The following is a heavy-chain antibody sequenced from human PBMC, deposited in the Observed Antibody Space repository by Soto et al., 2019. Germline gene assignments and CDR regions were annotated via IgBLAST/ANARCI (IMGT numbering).Heavy chain of an antibody. CDR1: GCTFTSYS. D-gene: IGHD2-21*01. CDR2: ISSTTNYI. CDR3: ARESEDLTSNFDY. V-gene: IGHV3-21*06. J-gene: IGHJ4*02. Sequence: GESLRLSCAASGCTFTSYSLNWVRQPPGKGLEWVSSISSTTNYIYYGDSMKGRFTISRDNAKNSLYLEMNSLRAEDTAVYYCARESEDLTSNFDYWGQGTRVTVSS.